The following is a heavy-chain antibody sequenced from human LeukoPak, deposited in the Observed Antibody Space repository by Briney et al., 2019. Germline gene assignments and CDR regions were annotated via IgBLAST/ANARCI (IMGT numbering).Heavy chain of an antibody. J-gene: IGHJ4*02. Sequence: ASVKVSCKASGYTFSGYYIHWVRQAPGQGLEWMGWINPNSGGTNFAQKFQGRVTMTRDTSISTAYMELSRLTSDDTAVYYCVREKGYYDILTGYYGERDYWGQGTLVTASS. CDR1: GYTFSGYY. D-gene: IGHD3-9*01. CDR2: INPNSGGT. CDR3: VREKGYYDILTGYYGERDY. V-gene: IGHV1-2*02.